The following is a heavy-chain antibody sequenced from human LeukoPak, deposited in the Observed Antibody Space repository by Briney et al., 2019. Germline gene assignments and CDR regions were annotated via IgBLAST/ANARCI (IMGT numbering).Heavy chain of an antibody. CDR1: GYTFTGYY. CDR2: INPNSGGA. J-gene: IGHJ6*03. CDR3: ARGGTPVFYYYMDV. D-gene: IGHD3-16*01. V-gene: IGHV1-2*02. Sequence: ASVKVSCKASGYTFTGYYMHWVRQAPGQGLEWMGWINPNSGGANYAQKFQGRVTLTSDTSISTVYMELSSLRSDDTAVYYCARGGTPVFYYYMDVWGKGTTVTVSS.